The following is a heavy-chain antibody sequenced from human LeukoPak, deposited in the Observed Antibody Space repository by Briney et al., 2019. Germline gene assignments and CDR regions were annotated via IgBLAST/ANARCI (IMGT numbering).Heavy chain of an antibody. CDR3: AGARLRLLGFDY. J-gene: IGHJ4*02. CDR1: GGSFSGYY. D-gene: IGHD5-12*01. CDR2: INHSGST. Sequence: SETLSLTCAVYGGSFSGYYWSWIRQPPGKGLEWIGEINHSGSTNYNPSLKSRVTISVDTSENQFSLKLSSVTAADTAVYYCAGARLRLLGFDYWGQGTLVTVSS. V-gene: IGHV4-34*01.